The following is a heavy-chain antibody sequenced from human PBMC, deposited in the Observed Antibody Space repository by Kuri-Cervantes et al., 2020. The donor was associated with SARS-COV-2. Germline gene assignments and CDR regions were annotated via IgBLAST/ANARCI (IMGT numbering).Heavy chain of an antibody. CDR3: ARNVKYRQPYYYMDV. D-gene: IGHD6-6*01. CDR2: IYHSGST. CDR1: GGSVSSGSYY. V-gene: IGHV4-39*07. J-gene: IGHJ6*03. Sequence: SETLSLTCTVSGGSVSSGSYYWSWIRQPPGKGLEWIGSIYHSGSTYYNPSLKSRVTISVDTSKNQFSLKLSSVTAADTAVYYCARNVKYRQPYYYMDVWGKGTTVTVSS.